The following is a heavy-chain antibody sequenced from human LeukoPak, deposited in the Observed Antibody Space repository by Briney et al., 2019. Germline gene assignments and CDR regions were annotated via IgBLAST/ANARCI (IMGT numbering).Heavy chain of an antibody. CDR1: GYTFTGYY. Sequence: ASVKVSCKASGYTFTGYYMHWVRQAPGQGLEWMGWINPNSGGTNYAQKFQGRVTMTRDTSISTAYMELSRLRSDDTAVYYCARGEYSSSSAGDYWGQGTLVTVSS. J-gene: IGHJ4*02. CDR2: INPNSGGT. V-gene: IGHV1-2*02. CDR3: ARGEYSSSSAGDY. D-gene: IGHD6-6*01.